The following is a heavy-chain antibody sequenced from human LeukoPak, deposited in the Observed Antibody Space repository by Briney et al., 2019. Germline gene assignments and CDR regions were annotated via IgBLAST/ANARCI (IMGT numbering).Heavy chain of an antibody. CDR1: GGSISSGGYY. J-gene: IGHJ4*02. CDR2: IYHSGST. CDR3: ARGQVEIDY. V-gene: IGHV4-30-2*01. Sequence: PSETLSLTCTVSGGSISSGGYYWSWIRQPPGKGLEWIGYIYHSGSTYYNPSLKSRVTISVDRSKNQFSLKLSSVTAADTAVYYCARGQVEIDYWGQGTLVTVSS.